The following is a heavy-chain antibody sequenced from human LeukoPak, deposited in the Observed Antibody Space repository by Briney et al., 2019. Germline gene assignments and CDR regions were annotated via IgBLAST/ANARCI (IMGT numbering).Heavy chain of an antibody. D-gene: IGHD3-22*01. CDR2: IYYSGST. V-gene: IGHV4-39*02. Sequence: SETLSLTCTVSGGSISSSSYYWGWIRQPPGKGLEWIGSIYYSGSTYYNPSLKSRVTISVDTSKNQFSLKLSSVTAADTAVYYCARDPSYYDSSGYPLGDAFDIWGQGTMVTVSS. CDR1: GGSISSSSYY. J-gene: IGHJ3*02. CDR3: ARDPSYYDSSGYPLGDAFDI.